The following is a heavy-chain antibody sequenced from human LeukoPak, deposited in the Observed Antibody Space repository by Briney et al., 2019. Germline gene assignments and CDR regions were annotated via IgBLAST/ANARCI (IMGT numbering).Heavy chain of an antibody. CDR2: IKNDGSEK. Sequence: GGSLRLSCAASGFTFTTYWMSWVRQPPGRGLEWVANIKNDGSEKYYVDSVKGRFTISRDNAKNSLYLQMNSLRAEDTAVYYYARVGTAEGTLEDYWGQGTLVTVSS. D-gene: IGHD6-13*01. CDR3: ARVGTAEGTLEDY. CDR1: GFTFTTYW. V-gene: IGHV3-7*01. J-gene: IGHJ4*02.